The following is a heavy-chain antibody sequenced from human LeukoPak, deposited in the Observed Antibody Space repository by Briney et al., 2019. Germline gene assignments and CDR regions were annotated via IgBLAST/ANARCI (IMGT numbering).Heavy chain of an antibody. V-gene: IGHV1-18*04. CDR1: GYTFTSYS. J-gene: IGHJ4*02. Sequence: ASVKVSCKASGYTFTSYSISWVRQAPGQGLEWMSWISPYNGNIKYAQKFQGRVTMTTDTVTSTAYMELRSLTSDDTAVYYCARALYCSDGTCHLDNWGQGTLVTVSS. CDR3: ARALYCSDGTCHLDN. D-gene: IGHD2-15*01. CDR2: ISPYNGNI.